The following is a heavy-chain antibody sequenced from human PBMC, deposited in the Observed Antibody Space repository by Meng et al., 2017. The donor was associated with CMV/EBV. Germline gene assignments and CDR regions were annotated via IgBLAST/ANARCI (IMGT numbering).Heavy chain of an antibody. Sequence: PLKDSGPTLVNPTPTLTRTCTFAGFSLSTSGVGVGWSRQPPGKALEWLALIYWDDDKRYSPSLKSRLTITKDTSKNQVVLTMTNMDPADTATYYCARIAAAGRFDYWGQGTLVTVSS. V-gene: IGHV2-5*02. CDR1: GFSLSTSGVG. J-gene: IGHJ4*02. CDR2: IYWDDDK. CDR3: ARIAAAGRFDY. D-gene: IGHD6-13*01.